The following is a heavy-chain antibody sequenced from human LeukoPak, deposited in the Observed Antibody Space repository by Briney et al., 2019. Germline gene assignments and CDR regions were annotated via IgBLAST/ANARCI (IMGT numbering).Heavy chain of an antibody. CDR3: ARVFGAAAGTLNYYYYGMDV. J-gene: IGHJ6*02. D-gene: IGHD6-13*01. V-gene: IGHV1-69*04. Sequence: SVKVSCKASGGTFSSYAISWVQQVPGQGLEWLGRIIPILGIANYAQKFQGRVTITADKSTSTAYMELSSLRSEDTAVYYCARVFGAAAGTLNYYYYGMDVWGQGTTVTVSS. CDR1: GGTFSSYA. CDR2: IIPILGIA.